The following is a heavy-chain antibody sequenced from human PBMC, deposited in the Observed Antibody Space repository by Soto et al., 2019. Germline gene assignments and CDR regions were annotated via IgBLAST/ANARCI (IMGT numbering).Heavy chain of an antibody. J-gene: IGHJ6*02. CDR3: ARDTLRWGGYSGYDYYYGMDV. CDR2: ISAYNGNT. Sequence: QVQLVQSGAEVKKPGASVKVSCKASGYTFTSYGISWVRQAPGQGLEWMGWISAYNGNTNYEQKLQGRVTMTTDTSTSTAYMELRSLRSDDTAVYYCARDTLRWGGYSGYDYYYGMDVWGQGTTVTVSS. D-gene: IGHD5-12*01. V-gene: IGHV1-18*04. CDR1: GYTFTSYG.